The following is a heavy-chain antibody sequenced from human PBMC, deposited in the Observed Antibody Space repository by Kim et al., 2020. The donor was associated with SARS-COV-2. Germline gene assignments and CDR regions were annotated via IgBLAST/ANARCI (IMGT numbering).Heavy chain of an antibody. CDR1: GFTFSSYS. V-gene: IGHV3-21*01. CDR2: ISSSSSYI. CDR3: ARGAVDTAMVIDY. J-gene: IGHJ4*02. D-gene: IGHD5-18*01. Sequence: GGSLRLSCAASGFTFSSYSMNWVRQAPGKGLEWVSSISSSSSYIYYADSVKGRFTISRDNAKNSLYLQMNSLRAEDTAVYYCARGAVDTAMVIDYWGQGTLVTVSS.